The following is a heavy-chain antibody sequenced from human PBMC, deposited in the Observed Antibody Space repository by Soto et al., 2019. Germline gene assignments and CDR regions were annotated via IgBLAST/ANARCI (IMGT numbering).Heavy chain of an antibody. V-gene: IGHV3-23*01. Sequence: GGSLRLSCAASGFPFGSHAMSWVRQAPGKGLEWVSLVSGNGGTTNYADSVKGRFTISRDNSQKTLYLQMNSLRAEDTAIYSCAKGKAHTLFGVDTLFDYWGQGTLVTVSS. CDR2: VSGNGGTT. CDR3: AKGKAHTLFGVDTLFDY. D-gene: IGHD3-3*01. J-gene: IGHJ4*02. CDR1: GFPFGSHA.